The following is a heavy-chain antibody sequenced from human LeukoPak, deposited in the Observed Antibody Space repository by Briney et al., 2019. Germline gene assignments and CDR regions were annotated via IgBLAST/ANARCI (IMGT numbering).Heavy chain of an antibody. CDR1: GYTFTSYA. Sequence: GASVKVSCKASGYTFTSYAMNWVRQAPGQGLEWMGGIIPIFGTANYAQKFQGRVTITADESTSTAYMELSSLRSEDTAVYYCARDGDNWNSYYFDYWGQGTLVTVSS. J-gene: IGHJ4*02. CDR3: ARDGDNWNSYYFDY. D-gene: IGHD1-7*01. CDR2: IIPIFGTA. V-gene: IGHV1-69*13.